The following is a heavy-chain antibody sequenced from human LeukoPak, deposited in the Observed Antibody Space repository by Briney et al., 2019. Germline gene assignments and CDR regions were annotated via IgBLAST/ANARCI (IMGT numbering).Heavy chain of an antibody. Sequence: ASVTVSCKASGYTFSNYYIHWVRQAPGQGLEWMGLINPSGGSTSYAQRFQGRVTMTRDTSTSTVYMEVNSLRAEDTAIYYCATEGNMVGATSRYFDYWGQGTLVTVSS. V-gene: IGHV1-46*03. CDR1: GYTFSNYY. D-gene: IGHD1-26*01. J-gene: IGHJ4*02. CDR3: ATEGNMVGATSRYFDY. CDR2: INPSGGST.